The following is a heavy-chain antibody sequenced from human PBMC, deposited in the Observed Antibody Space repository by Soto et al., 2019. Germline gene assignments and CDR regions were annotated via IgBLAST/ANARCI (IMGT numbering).Heavy chain of an antibody. V-gene: IGHV1-69*12. J-gene: IGHJ6*02. D-gene: IGHD6-19*01. CDR2: IIPIFGTA. CDR1: GGTFSSYA. Sequence: QVQLVQSGAEVKKPGSSVKVSCKASGGTFSSYAISWVRQAPGQGLEWMGGIIPIFGTANYAQKSQGRVTINADYTTSTDYMERSSLRAEDTVGYYCVVAEAANCGSDGMDVWGQGTTVTVSS. CDR3: VVAEAANCGSDGMDV.